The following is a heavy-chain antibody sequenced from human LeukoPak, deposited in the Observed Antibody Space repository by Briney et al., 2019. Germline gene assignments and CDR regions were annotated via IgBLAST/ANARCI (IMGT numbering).Heavy chain of an antibody. CDR3: ASVMVMITFGGVIVILSFDY. Sequence: GGSLRLSCAASGFTISDYYMSWIRQAPGKGLDWVSYISSSSSYTNYADSVKGRFTISRDNAKNSLYLQMNSLRAEDTAVYYCASVMVMITFGGVIVILSFDYWGQGTLVTVSS. CDR2: ISSSSSYT. V-gene: IGHV3-11*03. CDR1: GFTISDYY. J-gene: IGHJ4*02. D-gene: IGHD3-16*02.